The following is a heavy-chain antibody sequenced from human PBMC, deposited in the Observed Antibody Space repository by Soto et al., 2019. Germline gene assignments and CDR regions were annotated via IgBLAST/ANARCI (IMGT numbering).Heavy chain of an antibody. CDR3: ARDQSLRGHPEYFQH. J-gene: IGHJ1*01. Sequence: QVQLVESGGGVVQPGRSLRLSCAASGFTFSSYGMHWVRQAPGKGLEWVAVIWYDGSNKYYADSVKGRFTISRDNSKNQLYMRMNSLRAEDTAVYYCARDQSLRGHPEYFQHWGQGTLVTVSS. CDR1: GFTFSSYG. V-gene: IGHV3-33*01. CDR2: IWYDGSNK.